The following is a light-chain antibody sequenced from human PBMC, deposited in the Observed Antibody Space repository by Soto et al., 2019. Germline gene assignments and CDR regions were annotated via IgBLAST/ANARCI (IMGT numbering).Light chain of an antibody. CDR2: DVN. Sequence: QSALTQPASVSGSPGQSITLSCTGTSSDIGGYDYVSWYQRHPGEDPKLIIYDVNNRPSGVSNRFAGSKSGNTASLTISGLQAEDEADYYCTSYASGSSHVVFGGGTKLTVL. V-gene: IGLV2-14*01. J-gene: IGLJ2*01. CDR1: SSDIGGYDY. CDR3: TSYASGSSHVV.